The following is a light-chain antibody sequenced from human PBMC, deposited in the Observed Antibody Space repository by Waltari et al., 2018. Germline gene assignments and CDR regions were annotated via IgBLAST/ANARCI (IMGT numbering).Light chain of an antibody. Sequence: QSVLTQPPSASGTPGQKVTISCSGSSSIIGSNYVSWYQQLPGSAPTPIIYRNERRPSWVPDRFPCSKAGSSVALAISGLRSEDEADYYCAARDDSVTGWVFGGGTRLTVL. CDR1: SSIIGSNY. CDR2: RNE. V-gene: IGLV1-47*01. J-gene: IGLJ3*02. CDR3: AARDDSVTGWV.